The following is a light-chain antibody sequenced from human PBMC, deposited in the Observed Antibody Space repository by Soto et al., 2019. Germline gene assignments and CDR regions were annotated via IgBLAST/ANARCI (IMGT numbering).Light chain of an antibody. CDR3: QQSYSTPSIT. V-gene: IGKV1-39*01. CDR2: AAS. J-gene: IGKJ5*01. CDR1: QSISSY. Sequence: DIQMTQSPSSLSASVGDRVTITCRASQSISSYLNWYQQKPGKAPKLLIYAASSLQSGVPSRFSGSGSWTDFTLTISSLQPEDVATYYCQQSYSTPSITFGQGTRLEIK.